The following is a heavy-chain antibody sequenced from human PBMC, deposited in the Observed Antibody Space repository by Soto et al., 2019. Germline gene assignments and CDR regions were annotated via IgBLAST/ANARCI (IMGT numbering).Heavy chain of an antibody. J-gene: IGHJ2*01. V-gene: IGHV4-59*08. CDR2: IYYSGNT. CDR3: ARHRGGVIVSNYWYFDL. Sequence: QVQLQESGPGLVKPSETLSLTCTVSGGSINSYYWSWIRQPPGKGLEWLGYIYYSGNTNYNSSLKSRVTISVDTAKNQFSLKLSSVTAADTAVYYCARHRGGVIVSNYWYFDLWGRSTLVTVSS. CDR1: GGSINSYY. D-gene: IGHD3-16*02.